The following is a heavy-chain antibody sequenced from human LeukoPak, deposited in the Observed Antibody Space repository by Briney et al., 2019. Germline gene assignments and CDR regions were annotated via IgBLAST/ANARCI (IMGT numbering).Heavy chain of an antibody. CDR2: IKRKSDGGTT. D-gene: IGHD3-22*01. Sequence: KAGGSLRLSCAASGFIFSSQWMGWVRQAPGKGLEWVGRIKRKSDGGTTDYAAPVKGRFTISRDDSKNTLYLQMNSLKSEDTAVYYCTTELDIRPNHYWGQGTLVTVSS. J-gene: IGHJ4*02. CDR3: TTELDIRPNHY. CDR1: GFIFSSQW. V-gene: IGHV3-15*01.